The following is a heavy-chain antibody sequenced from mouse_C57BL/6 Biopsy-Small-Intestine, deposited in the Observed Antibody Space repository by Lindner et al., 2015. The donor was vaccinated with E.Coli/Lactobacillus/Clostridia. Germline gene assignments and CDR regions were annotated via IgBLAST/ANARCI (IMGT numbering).Heavy chain of an antibody. Sequence: VQLQESGPELVKPGASVKISCKASGYSFTGYYMTWVKQSPEKSLEWIGIITPYNGVTSSNQKFKGKATLTVDKSSSTAYMELNSLTSEDSAVYYCARSGYSTHWYFDVWGTGTTVTVSS. J-gene: IGHJ1*03. CDR1: GYSFTGYY. D-gene: IGHD1-3*01. V-gene: IGHV1-19*01. CDR2: ITPYNGVT. CDR3: ARSGYSTHWYFDV.